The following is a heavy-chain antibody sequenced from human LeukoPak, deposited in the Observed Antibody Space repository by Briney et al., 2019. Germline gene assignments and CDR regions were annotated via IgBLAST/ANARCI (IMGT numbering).Heavy chain of an antibody. V-gene: IGHV4-34*01. J-gene: IGHJ2*01. Sequence: SETLSLTCAVYGGSFSGYYWSWIRQPPGKGLEWIGEINHSGSTNYNPSLKSRVTISVDTSKNQFSLKLSSVTAADTAVYYCARAQGFGVVRYFDLWGRGTPVTVSS. CDR1: GGSFSGYY. D-gene: IGHD3-3*01. CDR3: ARAQGFGVVRYFDL. CDR2: INHSGST.